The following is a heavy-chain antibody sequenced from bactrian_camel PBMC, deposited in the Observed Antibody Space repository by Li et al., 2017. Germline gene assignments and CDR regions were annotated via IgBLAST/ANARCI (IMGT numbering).Heavy chain of an antibody. Sequence: VQLVESGGGSVQAGGSLRLSCVASGLPSSSNCIGWARQVSGKEREGIAAIYTGTLSTYYRDSVKGRLTISRDKAKNDTVYLQMTSLTPEDTAMYYCLADVGRTDGGYCYPPPYGYSGLGTQVTVS. CDR2: IYTGTLST. J-gene: IGHJ4*01. V-gene: IGHV3S40*01. CDR1: GLPSSSNC. D-gene: IGHD2*01.